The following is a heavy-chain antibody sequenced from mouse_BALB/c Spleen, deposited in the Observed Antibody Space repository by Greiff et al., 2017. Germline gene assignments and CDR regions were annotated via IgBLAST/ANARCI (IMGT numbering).Heavy chain of an antibody. CDR1: GYTFTSYD. D-gene: IGHD3-3*01. CDR2: IYPGDGST. J-gene: IGHJ2*01. Sequence: QVHVKQSGAELAKPGASVKISCKASGYTFTSYDINWVKQRPGQGLEWIGWIYPGDGSTKYNEKFKGKATLTADKSSSTAYMQLSSLTSENSAVYFCARKGDYYFDYWGQGTTLTVSS. V-gene: IGHV1S56*01. CDR3: ARKGDYYFDY.